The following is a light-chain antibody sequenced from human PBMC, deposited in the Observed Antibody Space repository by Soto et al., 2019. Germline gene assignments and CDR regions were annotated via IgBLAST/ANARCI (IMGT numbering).Light chain of an antibody. Sequence: EIVMTQSPATLSVSPGERATLSCRASQSVSNKLAWYQQQPGQAPRLLIYGASTRATGIPARFSGSGSGTEFTLTISSLQSEDFALYYCQHYNNWPQTFGQGTKVEIK. CDR1: QSVSNK. CDR2: GAS. CDR3: QHYNNWPQT. J-gene: IGKJ1*01. V-gene: IGKV3D-15*01.